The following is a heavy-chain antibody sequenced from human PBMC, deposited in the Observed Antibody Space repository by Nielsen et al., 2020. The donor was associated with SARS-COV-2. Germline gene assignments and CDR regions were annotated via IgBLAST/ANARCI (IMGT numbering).Heavy chain of an antibody. CDR3: ARDNWGRMGV. Sequence: GESLKISCGASGFTISSSVMSWVSQPAGKGLDWVQVIYTDGSTSYADSVKGRFTISRDNSKNTLYLQMNSLRAEDTVVYYCARDNWGRMGVWGQGTTVTVSS. D-gene: IGHD7-27*01. J-gene: IGHJ6*02. V-gene: IGHV3-66*01. CDR1: GFTISSSV. CDR2: IYTDGST.